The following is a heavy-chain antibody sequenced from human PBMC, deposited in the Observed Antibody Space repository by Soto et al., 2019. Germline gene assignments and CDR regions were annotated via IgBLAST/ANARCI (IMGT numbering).Heavy chain of an antibody. CDR2: IYYSGST. CDR3: ARVLDTAMAFDY. J-gene: IGHJ4*02. CDR1: GGSISSGDYY. D-gene: IGHD5-18*01. V-gene: IGHV4-30-4*01. Sequence: PLETLSLTCTVSGGSISSGDYYWSWIRQPPGKGLEWIGYIYYSGSTYYNPSLKSRVTISVDTSKNQFSLKLSSVTAADTAVYYCARVLDTAMAFDYWGQGTLVTVSS.